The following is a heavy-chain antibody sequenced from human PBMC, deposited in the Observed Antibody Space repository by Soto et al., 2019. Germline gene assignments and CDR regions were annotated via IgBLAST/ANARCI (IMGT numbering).Heavy chain of an antibody. V-gene: IGHV3-72*01. J-gene: IGHJ5*02. CDR2: IRHKADSYTT. CDR3: ASLGYRWFDA. CDR1: GFTFSDHY. Sequence: EVQLVESGGGLVQPGGSLRLSCAASGFTFSDHYMDWVRQAPGKGLEWVGRIRHKADSYTTEYAASVKGRFTISRDDSKNSLYLQMNSLKTEDTDVYFCASLGYRWFDAWGQGTLVTVSS. D-gene: IGHD1-1*01.